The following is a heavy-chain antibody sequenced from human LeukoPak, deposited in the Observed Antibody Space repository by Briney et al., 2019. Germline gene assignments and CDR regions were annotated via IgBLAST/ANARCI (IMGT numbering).Heavy chain of an antibody. CDR2: IYYSGST. CDR1: GGSISSGGYY. Sequence: SETLSLTCTVSGGSISSGGYYWSRIRQHPGKGLEWIGYIYYSGSTYYNPSLKSRVTMSVDTSKNQFSLKLSSVTAADTAVYYCARDAAVTGDPKWYFDLWGRGTLVTVSS. D-gene: IGHD7-27*01. CDR3: ARDAAVTGDPKWYFDL. V-gene: IGHV4-31*03. J-gene: IGHJ2*01.